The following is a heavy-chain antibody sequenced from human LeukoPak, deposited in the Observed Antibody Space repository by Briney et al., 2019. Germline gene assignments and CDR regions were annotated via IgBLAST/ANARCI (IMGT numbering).Heavy chain of an antibody. D-gene: IGHD1-1*01. CDR2: ISNNGGRS. CDR1: GFTFSAYA. V-gene: IGHV3-64D*09. CDR3: VKITSVTGGDY. Sequence: GGSLRLSSSASGFTFSAYAMYWVRQAPGKGLEYVSGISNNGGRSFYADSVKGRFTISRDNSKNTLYLQMSSLRAEDTAVYYCVKITSVTGGDYWGQGTRLTVSS. J-gene: IGHJ4*02.